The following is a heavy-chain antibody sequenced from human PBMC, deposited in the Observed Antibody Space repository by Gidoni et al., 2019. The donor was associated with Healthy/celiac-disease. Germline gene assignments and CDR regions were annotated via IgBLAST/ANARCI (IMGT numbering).Heavy chain of an antibody. V-gene: IGHV4-4*07. CDR2: IYTSGST. CDR3: AREVTSVWGSYRKGGWFDP. Sequence: QVQLQESGPGLVKPSETLSPTCTVSGGSISSYYWSWIRQPAGKGLEWIGRIYTSGSTNYNPSLKSRVTMSVDTSKNQFSLKLSSVTAADTAVYYCAREVTSVWGSYRKGGWFDPWGQGTLVTVSS. CDR1: GGSISSYY. J-gene: IGHJ5*02. D-gene: IGHD3-16*02.